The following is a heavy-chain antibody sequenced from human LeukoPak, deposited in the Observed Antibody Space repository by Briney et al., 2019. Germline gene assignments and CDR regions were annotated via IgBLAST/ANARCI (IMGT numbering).Heavy chain of an antibody. D-gene: IGHD4-11*01. CDR1: GFTFSSYS. J-gene: IGHJ6*02. V-gene: IGHV3-21*03. CDR2: ISSSSSYI. CDR3: ARDQPTVTTFGSFYYGMDV. Sequence: TGGSLRLSCAASGFTFSSYSMNWVRQAPGKGLEWVSSISSSSSYIYYADSVKGRFTISRDNAKNSLYLQMNSLRAEDTAVYYCARDQPTVTTFGSFYYGMDVWGQGTTVTVPS.